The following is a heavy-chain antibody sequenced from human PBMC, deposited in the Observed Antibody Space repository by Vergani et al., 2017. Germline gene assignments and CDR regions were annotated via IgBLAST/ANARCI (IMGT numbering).Heavy chain of an antibody. CDR1: GYTFTSYG. CDR2: ISAYNGNT. J-gene: IGHJ5*02. Sequence: QVQLVQSGAEVKKPGASVKVSCKASGYTFTSYGISWVRQAPGQGLEWMGWISAYNGNTNYAQKLQGRVTMTTDTSTSTAYMELSSLRSEDTAVYYCAREEYYGSGSYDNWFDPWGQGTLVTVSS. CDR3: AREEYYGSGSYDNWFDP. V-gene: IGHV1-18*01. D-gene: IGHD3-10*01.